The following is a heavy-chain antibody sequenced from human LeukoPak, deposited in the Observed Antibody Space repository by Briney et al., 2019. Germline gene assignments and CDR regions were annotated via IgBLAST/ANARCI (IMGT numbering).Heavy chain of an antibody. D-gene: IGHD1-26*01. Sequence: GESLKISCKGSGYIFSTYWIAWVRQLPGKGLEWRGIIYPGDSDTRYSPSFQGQVTISADKSISTAYLQWSSLKASDTAMYYCARLSVVGATISYFDYWGQGTLVTVSS. CDR2: IYPGDSDT. V-gene: IGHV5-51*01. CDR1: GYIFSTYW. J-gene: IGHJ4*02. CDR3: ARLSVVGATISYFDY.